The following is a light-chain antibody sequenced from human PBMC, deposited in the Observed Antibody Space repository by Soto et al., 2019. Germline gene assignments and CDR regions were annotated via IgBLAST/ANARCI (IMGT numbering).Light chain of an antibody. Sequence: EVVMTQSPATLSVSPGERATLSCRASQSVNANLAWYQQKPGQAPRLLIHGASNRATGIPARFSGSGFGTEFILTIRSVQSDDFAGYYCQQYNTWLCTFGQGTKVEI. J-gene: IGKJ1*01. CDR3: QQYNTWLCT. CDR1: QSVNAN. V-gene: IGKV3-15*01. CDR2: GAS.